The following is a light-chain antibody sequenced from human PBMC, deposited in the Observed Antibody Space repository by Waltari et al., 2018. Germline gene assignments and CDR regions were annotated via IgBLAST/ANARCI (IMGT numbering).Light chain of an antibody. J-gene: IGKJ4*01. Sequence: DIQMTQSPSTLSASVGDRVTITCRASQSISSWLAWYQQKPVKAPKLLIYKASSLESGVPSRFSGSGSGTEFTLTISSLQPDDFATYYCQHYSNYPVTFGGGTKVEIK. CDR3: QHYSNYPVT. CDR2: KAS. CDR1: QSISSW. V-gene: IGKV1-5*03.